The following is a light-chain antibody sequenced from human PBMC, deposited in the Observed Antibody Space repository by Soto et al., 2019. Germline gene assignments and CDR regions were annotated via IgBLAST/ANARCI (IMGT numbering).Light chain of an antibody. J-gene: IGKJ4*01. Sequence: IVMTQSPATLSVSPGERVTLSCRASQNIRRSLAWYQQKPGQPPRLLIYNSYTRATGIAARFSGSGSGTDFTLTISCLQVEDSAVYFCQQYENWPPVTFGGGTKVEIK. CDR1: QNIRRS. V-gene: IGKV3-15*01. CDR2: NSY. CDR3: QQYENWPPVT.